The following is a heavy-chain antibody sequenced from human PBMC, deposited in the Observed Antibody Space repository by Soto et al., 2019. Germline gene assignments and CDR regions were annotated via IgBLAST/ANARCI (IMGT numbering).Heavy chain of an antibody. J-gene: IGHJ6*02. CDR3: AKDYGYSYGYYYYYYGMDV. V-gene: IGHV3-30*18. CDR2: ISYDGSNK. Sequence: SGGSLRLSCAASGFTFSSYGMHWVRQAPGKGLEWVAVISYDGSNKYYADSVKGRFTISRDNSKNTLYLQMNSLRAEDTAVYYCAKDYGYSYGYYYYYYGMDVWGQGTTVTASS. CDR1: GFTFSSYG. D-gene: IGHD5-18*01.